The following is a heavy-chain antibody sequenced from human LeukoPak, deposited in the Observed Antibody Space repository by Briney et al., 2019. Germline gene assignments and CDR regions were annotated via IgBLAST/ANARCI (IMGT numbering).Heavy chain of an antibody. CDR1: GFTFSSYA. D-gene: IGHD3-3*01. CDR3: AKAGSITYYDFWSGYYTSGNWFDP. CDR2: ISGSGGST. V-gene: IGHV3-23*01. Sequence: GGSLRLSCVASGFTFSSYAMSWVRQAPGKGLEWVSAISGSGGSTYYADSVKGRFTISRDNSKNTLYLQMNSLRAEDTAVYYCAKAGSITYYDFWSGYYTSGNWFDPWGQGTLVTVSS. J-gene: IGHJ5*02.